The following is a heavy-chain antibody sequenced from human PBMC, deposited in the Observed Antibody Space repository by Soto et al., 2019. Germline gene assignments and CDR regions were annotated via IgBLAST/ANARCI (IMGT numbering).Heavy chain of an antibody. Sequence: QVQLQQWGAGLLKPSETLSLTCAVYGGSFSGYYWSWIRQPPGKGLEWIGEINHSGSTNYNPSLKSRVTISVDTSKNQFSLKLSSVTAADTAVYSCARPGRSRGWYLRYYVDYWGQGTLVTVSS. J-gene: IGHJ4*02. V-gene: IGHV4-34*01. CDR1: GGSFSGYY. CDR3: ARPGRSRGWYLRYYVDY. D-gene: IGHD6-19*01. CDR2: INHSGST.